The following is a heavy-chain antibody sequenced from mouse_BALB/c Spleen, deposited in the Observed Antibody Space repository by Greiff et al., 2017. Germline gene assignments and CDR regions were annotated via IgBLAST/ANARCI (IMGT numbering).Heavy chain of an antibody. CDR3: TRHGNLAMDY. D-gene: IGHD2-1*01. Sequence: QVQLQQSGAELVKPGASVKLSCKASGYTFTSYYMYWVKQRPGQGLEWIGEINPSNGGTNFNEKFKSKATLTVDKSSSTAYMQLSSLTSEDSAVYYCTRHGNLAMDYWGQGTSVTVSS. CDR1: GYTFTSYY. CDR2: INPSNGGT. V-gene: IGHV1S81*02. J-gene: IGHJ4*01.